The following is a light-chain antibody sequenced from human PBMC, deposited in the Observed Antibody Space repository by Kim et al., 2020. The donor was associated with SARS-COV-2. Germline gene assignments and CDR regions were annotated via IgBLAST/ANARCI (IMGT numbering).Light chain of an antibody. CDR1: QGISSY. J-gene: IGKJ4*01. CDR3: QQLNRYPRLT. Sequence: DIQLTQSPSFLSAAVGDRVTITFRASQGISSYLAWYQQKPGKAPKLLIYAASTLQSGVPSRFSGSGSGTEFTLTISSLQPEDFATYNCQQLNRYPRLTFGGGTKVDI. CDR2: AAS. V-gene: IGKV1-9*01.